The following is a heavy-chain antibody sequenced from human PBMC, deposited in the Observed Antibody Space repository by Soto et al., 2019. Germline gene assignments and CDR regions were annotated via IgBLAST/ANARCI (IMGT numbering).Heavy chain of an antibody. CDR3: AKDFDFWSGVDY. D-gene: IGHD3-3*01. CDR1: GFTFDDYA. Sequence: EVQLVESGGGLVQPGTSLRLTRAASGFTFDDYAMHWVRQVPGKGLEWVSGISWNSGSVDYADSVKGRFTISRDNAKRTLYLQLNSLTPGDTGFYYCAKDFDFWSGVDYWGQGTLVTVSS. CDR2: ISWNSGSV. V-gene: IGHV3-9*01. J-gene: IGHJ4*02.